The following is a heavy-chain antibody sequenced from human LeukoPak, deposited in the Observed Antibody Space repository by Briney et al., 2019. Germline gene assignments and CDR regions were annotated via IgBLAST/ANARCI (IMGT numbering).Heavy chain of an antibody. V-gene: IGHV3-30-3*01. CDR2: ISYDGSNK. CDR1: GFTFSSYA. CDR3: AREEEFGELSSTGH. D-gene: IGHD3-10*01. Sequence: GRSLRLSCAASGFTFSSYAMHWVRQAPGKGLEWVAVISYDGSNKYYADSVKGRFTISRDNSKNTLYLQMNSLRAEDTAVYYCAREEEFGELSSTGHWGQGTLVTVSS. J-gene: IGHJ4*02.